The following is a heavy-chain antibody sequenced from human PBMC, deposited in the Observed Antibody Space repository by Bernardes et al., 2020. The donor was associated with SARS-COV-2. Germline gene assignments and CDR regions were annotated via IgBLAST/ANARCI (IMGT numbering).Heavy chain of an antibody. D-gene: IGHD3-3*01. CDR3: AREEPAASEGTYDFWSGYYYYYYMDV. CDR2: IYTSGST. J-gene: IGHJ6*03. Sequence: SVTCTFSCGSISSYYWSWIRQPAGKGLEWIGRIYTSGSTNYNPPLKSRVTMSVDTSKNQFSLKLSSVTAADTAVYYCAREEPAASEGTYDFWSGYYYYYYMDVWGKGTTVTVSS. V-gene: IGHV4-4*07. CDR1: CGSISSYY.